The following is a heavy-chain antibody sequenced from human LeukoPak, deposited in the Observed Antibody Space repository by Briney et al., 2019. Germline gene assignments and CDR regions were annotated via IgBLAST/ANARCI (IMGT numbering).Heavy chain of an antibody. Sequence: SETLSLTCTVSGGSMSSSSYYWGWVRQPPGKGLEWIGSIYYSGNTYYSPSPSLESRVTISVDTSKNQFSLSLTSVTAADTAVYYCARRSLVSGYFDYWGQGTLVTVSS. CDR2: IYYSGNT. CDR3: ARRSLVSGYFDY. J-gene: IGHJ4*02. D-gene: IGHD3-10*01. V-gene: IGHV4-39*07. CDR1: GGSMSSSSYY.